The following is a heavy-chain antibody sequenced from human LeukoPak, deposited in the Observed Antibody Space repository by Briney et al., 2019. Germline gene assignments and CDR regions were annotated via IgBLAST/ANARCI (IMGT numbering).Heavy chain of an antibody. J-gene: IGHJ3*02. CDR1: GGSISSYY. CDR3: ARDKDYFDSGGAFDI. CDR2: IYYSGST. V-gene: IGHV4-59*01. D-gene: IGHD3-22*01. Sequence: PSETLSLTCTVSGGSISSYYWSWIRQPPGKGLEWIGYIYYSGSTNYNPSLKSRVTMSVDTSKNLFSLKLSSVTAADTAVYYCARDKDYFDSGGAFDIWGQGTMVTVSS.